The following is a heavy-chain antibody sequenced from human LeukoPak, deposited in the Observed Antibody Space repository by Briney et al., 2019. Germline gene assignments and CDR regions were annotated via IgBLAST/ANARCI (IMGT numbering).Heavy chain of an antibody. CDR3: AKTPIPAARAGVDY. Sequence: GGSLRLSCAASGFTFSNAWMSWVRQAPGKGLEWVSAISGSGGSTYYADSVKGRFTISRDNSKNTLYLQMNSLRAEDTAVYYCAKTPIPAARAGVDYWGQGTLVTVSS. CDR2: ISGSGGST. D-gene: IGHD2-2*01. CDR1: GFTFSNAW. V-gene: IGHV3-23*01. J-gene: IGHJ4*02.